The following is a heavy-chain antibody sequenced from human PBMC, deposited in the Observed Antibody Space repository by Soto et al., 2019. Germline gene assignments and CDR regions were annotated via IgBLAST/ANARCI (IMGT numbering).Heavy chain of an antibody. Sequence: GGSLRLSCAASGFTFSSYSMNWVRQAPGKGLEWVSYISRDSSTIYYADSVKGRFTLSRDNAKNSLSLQMNSLSAEDTAVYYCARARPVDYWGQGTLVTVSS. CDR1: GFTFSSYS. V-gene: IGHV3-48*01. CDR3: ARARPVDY. J-gene: IGHJ4*02. CDR2: ISRDSSTI.